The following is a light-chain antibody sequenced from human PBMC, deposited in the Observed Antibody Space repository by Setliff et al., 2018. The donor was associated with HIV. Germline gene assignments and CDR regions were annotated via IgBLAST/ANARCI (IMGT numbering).Light chain of an antibody. V-gene: IGLV1-40*01. CDR3: QTYDTRLNIYV. Sequence: QSVLTQPPSVSGAPGQRVTIFCTGGPSTIGPGHDVHWYQQLPGTAPKLLVYGSRNRPSGVPDRFSGSKSGHSAPLALTGLQAEDEGDYYCQTYDTRLNIYVFGTGTKVTVL. CDR2: GSR. J-gene: IGLJ1*01. CDR1: PSTIGPGHD.